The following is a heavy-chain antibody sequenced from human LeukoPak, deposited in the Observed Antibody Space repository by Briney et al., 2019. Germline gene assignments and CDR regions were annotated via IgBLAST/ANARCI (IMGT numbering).Heavy chain of an antibody. Sequence: GGSLRLSCAASGFTVSSNYMSWVRQAPGKGLEWVSVIYSGGSTNYADSVKGRFTISRDNSKNTLYLQMNSLRAEDTAVYYCARDGNLRGYSNGYDPFDIWGQGTMVTVSS. D-gene: IGHD5-18*01. CDR1: GFTVSSNY. J-gene: IGHJ3*02. V-gene: IGHV3-66*01. CDR3: ARDGNLRGYSNGYDPFDI. CDR2: IYSGGST.